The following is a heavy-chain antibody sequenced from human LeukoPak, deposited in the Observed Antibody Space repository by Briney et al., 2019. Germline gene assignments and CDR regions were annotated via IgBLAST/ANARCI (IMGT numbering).Heavy chain of an antibody. Sequence: GGSLRLSCAASGNYWMHWVRQAPGKGLVWVSHVNSDGSWTSHADSVKGRFAISKDNAKNTVYLQMNNLRVEDTAVYYCVRSAFHAGSGNYYDYWGQGTLVTVSS. CDR1: GNYW. D-gene: IGHD3-22*01. J-gene: IGHJ4*02. CDR3: VRSAFHAGSGNYYDY. V-gene: IGHV3-74*01. CDR2: VNSDGSWT.